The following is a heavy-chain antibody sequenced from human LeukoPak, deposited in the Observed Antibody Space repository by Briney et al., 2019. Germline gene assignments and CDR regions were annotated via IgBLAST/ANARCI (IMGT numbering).Heavy chain of an antibody. CDR1: GFTFSNYG. CDR3: ARGLHCSSTSCYAHYYYYYMDV. V-gene: IGHV3-7*01. Sequence: GGSLRLSCAESGFTFSNYGMSWVRQARGKGLEGVANRKQEGSEKHYVDSVKGRFTISRERAKKSLYMEMNRVRDEETAVYYCARGLHCSSTSCYAHYYYYYMDVWGKGTTVTVSS. J-gene: IGHJ6*03. D-gene: IGHD2-2*01. CDR2: RKQEGSEK.